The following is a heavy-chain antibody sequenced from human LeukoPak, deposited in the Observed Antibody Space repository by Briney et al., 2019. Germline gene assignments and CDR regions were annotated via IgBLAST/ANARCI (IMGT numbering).Heavy chain of an antibody. D-gene: IGHD1-26*01. J-gene: IGHJ6*03. Sequence: GGSLRLSCAASGFTFDDYAMHWVRQAPGKGLEWVSGISWNSGSIGYADSVKGRFTISRDNAENSLYLQMNSLRAEDTALYYCANDTSGGSYHGGYYYYYYMDVWGKGTTVTVSS. CDR1: GFTFDDYA. CDR2: ISWNSGSI. V-gene: IGHV3-9*01. CDR3: ANDTSGGSYHGGYYYYYYMDV.